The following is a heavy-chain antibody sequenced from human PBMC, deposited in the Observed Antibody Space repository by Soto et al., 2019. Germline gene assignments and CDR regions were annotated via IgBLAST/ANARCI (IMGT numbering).Heavy chain of an antibody. CDR3: AREAYCSSTSCYTGGPGY. D-gene: IGHD2-2*02. V-gene: IGHV1-2*02. J-gene: IGHJ4*02. CDR2: INPNSGGT. CDR1: GYTFTGYY. Sequence: ASVKVSCKASGYTFTGYYMHWVRQAPGQGLEWMGWINPNSGGTNYAQKFQGRVTMTRDTSISTAYMELSRLRSDDTAVYYCAREAYCSSTSCYTGGPGYWGQGTLVTVSS.